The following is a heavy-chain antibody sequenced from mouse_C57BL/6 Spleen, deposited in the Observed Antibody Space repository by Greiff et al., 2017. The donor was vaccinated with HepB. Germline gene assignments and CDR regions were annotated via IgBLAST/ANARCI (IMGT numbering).Heavy chain of an antibody. CDR3: ARSLIYGPFAW. V-gene: IGHV1-64*01. CDR2: IHPNSGST. D-gene: IGHD1-1*02. Sequence: QVQLQQPGAELVKPGASVKLSCKASGYTFTSYWMHWVKQRPGQGLEWIGMIHPNSGSTNYNEKCKSKATLTVDKSSSTAYMQLSSLTSEDSAVYYCARSLIYGPFAWWGQGTLVTVSA. J-gene: IGHJ3*01. CDR1: GYTFTSYW.